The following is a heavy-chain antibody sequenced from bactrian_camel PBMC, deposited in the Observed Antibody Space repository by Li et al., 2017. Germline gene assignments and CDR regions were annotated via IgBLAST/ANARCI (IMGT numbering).Heavy chain of an antibody. CDR2: IYTADGRT. V-gene: IGHV3S28*01. Sequence: QLVESGGGLVQPGGSLRLSCATSGITFRSYYMSWVRQAPGKGLEWVSTIYTADGRTKSADSVKDRFTMSRDNAKNMLYLQMNNLKSEDTALYYCAKALGGGSYYTGEHGYWARGPRSPSP. D-gene: IGHD2*01. CDR1: GITFRSYY. J-gene: IGHJ4*01.